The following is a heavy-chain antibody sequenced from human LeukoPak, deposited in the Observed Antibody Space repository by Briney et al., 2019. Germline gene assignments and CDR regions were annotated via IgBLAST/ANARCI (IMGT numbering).Heavy chain of an antibody. CDR3: ARHSRRGSDSSGYYETFDI. V-gene: IGHV4-39*01. Sequence: SETLSLTCAVSDGSIRSSYYYWGWIRQPPGKGLEWIGSMYYSGSSYYNPSLKSRVTIFVDTSKNQFSLKLNYVTAADTAVYYCARHSRRGSDSSGYYETFDIWGQGTMVTVSS. D-gene: IGHD3-22*01. CDR1: DGSIRSSYYY. CDR2: MYYSGSS. J-gene: IGHJ3*02.